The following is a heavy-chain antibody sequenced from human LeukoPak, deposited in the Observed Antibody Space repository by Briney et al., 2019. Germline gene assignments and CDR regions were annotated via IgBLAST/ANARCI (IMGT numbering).Heavy chain of an antibody. J-gene: IGHJ4*02. D-gene: IGHD1-1*01. Sequence: GGSLRLSCEASGFTFSSYWMSWVRQAPGRGLEWVASLKEDGSQKYYVDSVKGRFTISRDNAKNSLYLEMNNLRAEDTAVYYCTRMYRNGFDYWGQGTVVSVS. CDR3: TRMYRNGFDY. CDR2: LKEDGSQK. V-gene: IGHV3-7*02. CDR1: GFTFSSYW.